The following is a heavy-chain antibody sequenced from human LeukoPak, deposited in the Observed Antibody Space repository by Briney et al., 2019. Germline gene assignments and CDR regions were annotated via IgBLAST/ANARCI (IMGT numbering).Heavy chain of an antibody. Sequence: SGGSLRLSCAASGFIFRNYWMSWVRQAPGKGLEWVANIKQDGSEKYYVDSVKDRFTISRDNAKNSLSLQMNSLRAEDTAVYYCARDKGVTTDFDHWGQGTLVTVSS. CDR1: GFIFRNYW. J-gene: IGHJ4*02. D-gene: IGHD4-11*01. V-gene: IGHV3-7*04. CDR2: IKQDGSEK. CDR3: ARDKGVTTDFDH.